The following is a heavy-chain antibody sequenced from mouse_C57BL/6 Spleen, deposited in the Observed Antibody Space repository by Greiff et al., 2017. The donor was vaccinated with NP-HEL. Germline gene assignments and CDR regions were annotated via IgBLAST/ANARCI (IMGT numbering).Heavy chain of an antibody. CDR2: ISYDGSN. Sequence: EVKLMESGPGLVKPSQSLSLTCSVTGYSITSGYYWNWIRQFPGNKLEWLGYISYDGSNNYNPSLKNRISITRDTSKNQFFLKLNSVTTEDTATYYCGREDRVLFAYWGQGTLVTVSA. CDR1: GYSITSGYY. V-gene: IGHV3-6*01. D-gene: IGHD2-14*01. CDR3: GREDRVLFAY. J-gene: IGHJ3*01.